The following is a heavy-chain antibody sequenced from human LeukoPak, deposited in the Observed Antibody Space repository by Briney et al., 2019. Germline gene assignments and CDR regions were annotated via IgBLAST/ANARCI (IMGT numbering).Heavy chain of an antibody. Sequence: SETLSLTCTVSGGSISSGGYYWSWIRQHPGKGLEWIGYIYYSGSTYYNPSLKSRVTISVDTSKNQFSLKLSSVTAADTAVYYCARGRLGYSYGTAYYFDYWGQGTLVTVSS. J-gene: IGHJ4*02. CDR2: IYYSGST. CDR1: GGSISSGGYY. CDR3: ARGRLGYSYGTAYYFDY. V-gene: IGHV4-31*03. D-gene: IGHD5-18*01.